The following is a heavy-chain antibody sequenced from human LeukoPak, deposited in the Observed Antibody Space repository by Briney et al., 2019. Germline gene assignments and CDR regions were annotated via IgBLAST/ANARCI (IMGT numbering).Heavy chain of an antibody. CDR3: ARGRSITIFGVVIIPGGYFDY. J-gene: IGHJ4*02. D-gene: IGHD3-3*01. V-gene: IGHV4-34*01. Sequence: GSLRLSCAASGFTVSSNYMSWVRQAPGKGLEWIGEITHSGSTNYNPSLKSRVTISVDTSKNQFSLKLSSVTAADTAVYYCARGRSITIFGVVIIPGGYFDYWGQGTLVTVSS. CDR1: GFTVSSNY. CDR2: ITHSGST.